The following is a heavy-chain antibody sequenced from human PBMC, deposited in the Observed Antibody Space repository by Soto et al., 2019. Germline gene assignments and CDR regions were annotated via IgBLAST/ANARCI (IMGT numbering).Heavy chain of an antibody. D-gene: IGHD3-9*01. J-gene: IGHJ6*02. CDR1: GGSISSGGYY. CDR2: IYYSGST. CDR3: ARGSDILTGYYNSYYYYGMDV. Sequence: QVQLQESGPGLVKPSQTLSLTCTVSGGSISSGGYYWSWIRQHPGKGLEWIGYIYYSGSTYYNPYGKSRVTISVDTSKNQFSLKLSSVTAADTAVYYCARGSDILTGYYNSYYYYGMDVWGQGTTVTVSS. V-gene: IGHV4-31*03.